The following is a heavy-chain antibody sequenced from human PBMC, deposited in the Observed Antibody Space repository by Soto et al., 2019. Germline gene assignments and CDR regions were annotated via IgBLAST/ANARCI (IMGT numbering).Heavy chain of an antibody. Sequence: GASVKVSCKASGYTFTSYYMHWVRQAPGQGLEWMGIINPSGGSTSYAQKFQGKVTMTRDTSTSTVYMELSSLRSEDTAVYYCARDLYCSSTSCYTYYYYGMDVWGQGTTVTVSS. D-gene: IGHD2-2*02. CDR1: GYTFTSYY. CDR2: INPSGGST. V-gene: IGHV1-46*01. J-gene: IGHJ6*02. CDR3: ARDLYCSSTSCYTYYYYGMDV.